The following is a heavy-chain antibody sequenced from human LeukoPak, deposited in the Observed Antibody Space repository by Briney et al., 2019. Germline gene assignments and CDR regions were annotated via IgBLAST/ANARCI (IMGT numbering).Heavy chain of an antibody. D-gene: IGHD4/OR15-4a*01. V-gene: IGHV4-31*03. CDR2: IDFRGST. Sequence: SETLSLTCTVSGGTISSSNYYWSWIRQHPGKGLEWIGYIDFRGSTYYNPSLKSRVTMSVDTSKSQFSLKLSSVSAADTAVYYCARGVRLWGQGTLVTVSS. J-gene: IGHJ4*02. CDR1: GGTISSSNYY. CDR3: ARGVRL.